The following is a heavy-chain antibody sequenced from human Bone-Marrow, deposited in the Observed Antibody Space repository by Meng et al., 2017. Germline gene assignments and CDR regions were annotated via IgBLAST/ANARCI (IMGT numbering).Heavy chain of an antibody. V-gene: IGHV4-4*02. D-gene: IGHD3-22*01. CDR1: GGSISSTNW. J-gene: IGHJ4*02. CDR3: ARESGSSRFDY. CDR2: IYHSGRT. Sequence: QLQLQESGPGLVKPSGTLSLTCTVSGGSISSTNWWIWVRQPPGEGLEWIGEIYHSGRTNHNPSLKSRVTISLDKSKNQFSLKLSSVTAADTAVYYCARESGSSRFDYWGQGTLVTVSS.